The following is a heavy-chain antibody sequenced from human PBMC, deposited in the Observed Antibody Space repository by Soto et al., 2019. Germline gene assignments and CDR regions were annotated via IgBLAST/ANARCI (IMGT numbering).Heavy chain of an antibody. V-gene: IGHV1-69*01. J-gene: IGHJ4*02. CDR2: IIPIFGTA. Sequence: QVQLVQSGAEVKKPGSSVKVSCKASGGTFSSYAISWVRQAPGQGLEWMGGIIPIFGTANYAQKFQGRVTITADESTSTANMEVSSLRSEDTAVYYCARVDSGSYYVFGEADYWGQGTLVTVSS. CDR3: ARVDSGSYYVFGEADY. CDR1: GGTFSSYA. D-gene: IGHD1-26*01.